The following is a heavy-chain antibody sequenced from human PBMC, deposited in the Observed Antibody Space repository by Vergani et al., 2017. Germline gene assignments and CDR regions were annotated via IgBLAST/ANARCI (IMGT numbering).Heavy chain of an antibody. CDR1: GGSISSYY. CDR3: ARDSGQLCGSGFDY. J-gene: IGHJ4*02. Sequence: QVQLQESGPGLVKPSETLSLTCTVSGGSISSYYWSWIRQPPGKGLEWIGYIYYSGSTNYNPSLKSRVTISVDTSKNQFSLKLSSVTAADTAVYYCARDSGQLCGSGFDYWGQGTLVTVSS. V-gene: IGHV4-59*01. D-gene: IGHD5-18*01. CDR2: IYYSGST.